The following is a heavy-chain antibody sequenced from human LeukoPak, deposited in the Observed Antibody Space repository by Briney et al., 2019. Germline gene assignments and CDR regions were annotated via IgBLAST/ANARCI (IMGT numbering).Heavy chain of an antibody. CDR3: ARGVGAYNYYGMDV. CDR1: GFTFSSYA. Sequence: GGSLRLSCAASGFTFSSYAMNWVRQAPGKGLEWVALISYDGSNKYYADSVKGRFTISRDNSKNTLYLQMNSLRAEDTAVYYCARGVGAYNYYGMDVWGQGTTVTVSS. J-gene: IGHJ6*02. D-gene: IGHD3-16*01. V-gene: IGHV3-30-3*01. CDR2: ISYDGSNK.